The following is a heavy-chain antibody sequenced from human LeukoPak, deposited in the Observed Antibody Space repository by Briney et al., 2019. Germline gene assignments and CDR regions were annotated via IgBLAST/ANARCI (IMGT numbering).Heavy chain of an antibody. CDR2: IYYSGST. CDR1: GGSISSSSYY. D-gene: IGHD2/OR15-2a*01. CDR3: ARSRILYYFDY. J-gene: IGHJ4*02. V-gene: IGHV4-39*07. Sequence: SETLSLTCTVSGGSISSSSYYWGWIRQPPGKGLEWIGSIYYSGSTYYNPSLKSRVTISVDTSKNQFSLKLSSVTAADTAVYYCARSRILYYFDYWGQGTLVTVSS.